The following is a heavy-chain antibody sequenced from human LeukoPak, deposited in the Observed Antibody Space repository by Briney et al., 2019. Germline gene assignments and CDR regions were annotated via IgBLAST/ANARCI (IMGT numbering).Heavy chain of an antibody. J-gene: IGHJ4*02. CDR3: AREGHSGYD. D-gene: IGHD5-12*01. CDR1: GFTFSNYW. Sequence: PGGSLRLSCVASGFTFSNYWMSWVRQAPGKGLEWVANIKQDGSEKYYVDSVKGRFTISRDNAKNSLYLQMNSLRAEDTAVYYCAREGHSGYDWGQGTLVTVSS. V-gene: IGHV3-7*01. CDR2: IKQDGSEK.